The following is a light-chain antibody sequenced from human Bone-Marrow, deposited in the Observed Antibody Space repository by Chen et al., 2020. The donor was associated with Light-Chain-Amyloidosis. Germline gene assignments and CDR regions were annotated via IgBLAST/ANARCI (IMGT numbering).Light chain of an antibody. CDR1: SSDVGGDNH. CDR3: SSYTITNTLV. J-gene: IGLJ1*01. Sequence: QSALTPPPSVAGSPGQPLTTPCTGTSSDVGGDNHVSWYQQHPDKAPKLMIYEVTNRPSWVPDRFSGAKSDNTASLTISGLQTEDEADYFCSSYTITNTLVFGSGTRVTVL. V-gene: IGLV2-14*01. CDR2: EVT.